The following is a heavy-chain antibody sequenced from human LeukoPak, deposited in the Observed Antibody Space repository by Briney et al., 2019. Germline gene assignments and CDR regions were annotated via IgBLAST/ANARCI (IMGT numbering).Heavy chain of an antibody. D-gene: IGHD3-10*01. J-gene: IGHJ6*03. CDR3: ARVRGPTLVTSYMDV. CDR1: GFAFNGYS. Sequence: QPGWSLRLSCAASGFAFNGYSIYWVRQAPGKGLEWISYITGDSNIIYYADSMKGRFTVSRDNAKKSVYLQMSSPRAEDTAVYHCARVRGPTLVTSYMDVWGKGTTVTVSS. V-gene: IGHV3-48*04. CDR2: ITGDSNII.